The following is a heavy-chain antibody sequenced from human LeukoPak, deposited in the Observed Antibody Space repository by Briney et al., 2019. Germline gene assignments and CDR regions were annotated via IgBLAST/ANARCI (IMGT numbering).Heavy chain of an antibody. CDR2: IYSGGST. J-gene: IGHJ4*02. D-gene: IGHD5-18*01. Sequence: GGSLRLSCAASGFIVRNYYLSWVRQAPGKGLEWVSVIYSGGSTYYADSVEGRFTISRDNSKNTVYLQVRSLRADETAVYYCAKDLGWIQFGYWGQGALVTVSS. CDR1: GFIVRNYY. CDR3: AKDLGWIQFGY. V-gene: IGHV3-53*01.